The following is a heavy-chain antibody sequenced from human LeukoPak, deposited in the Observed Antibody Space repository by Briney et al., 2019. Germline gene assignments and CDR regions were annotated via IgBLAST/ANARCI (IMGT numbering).Heavy chain of an antibody. CDR2: IYSGGTT. CDR3: ASKLTSGY. CDR1: GFTVTSNY. D-gene: IGHD4-17*01. Sequence: PGGSLRLSCVVSGFTVTSNYMSRVRQAPGKGLEWVSVIYSGGTTNYADSVKGRFTVYRDNSKNTLYLQMNSLRAEDTAVYYCASKLTSGYWGQGTLVTVSS. V-gene: IGHV3-66*01. J-gene: IGHJ4*02.